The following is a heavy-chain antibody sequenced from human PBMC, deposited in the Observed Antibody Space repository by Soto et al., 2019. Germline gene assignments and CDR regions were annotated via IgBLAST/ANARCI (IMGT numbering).Heavy chain of an antibody. CDR1: GFTFSSYS. Sequence: EVQLVESGGGLVKPGGSLRLSCAASGFTFSSYSMNWVRQAPGKGLEWVSSISSSSSYIYYADSVKGRFTISRDNAKNSLYRQLNSLRAEDTPVYYCARDKPVIVVVPAAAVFAPWGQEPWSPSPQ. D-gene: IGHD2-2*01. CDR2: ISSSSSYI. V-gene: IGHV3-21*01. J-gene: IGHJ5*02. CDR3: ARDKPVIVVVPAAAVFAP.